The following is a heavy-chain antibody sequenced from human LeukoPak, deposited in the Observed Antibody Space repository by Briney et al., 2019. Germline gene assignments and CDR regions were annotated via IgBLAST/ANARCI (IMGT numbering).Heavy chain of an antibody. Sequence: SETLSLTCAVSGGSISSSNWWSWIRQPPGKGLEWIGSIYYSGSTYYNPSLKSRVTISVDTSKNQFSLKLSSVTAADTAVYYCARVYYDSSGYYFFHYYYYMDVWGKGTTVTVSS. CDR3: ARVYYDSSGYYFFHYYYYMDV. V-gene: IGHV4-4*02. D-gene: IGHD3-22*01. J-gene: IGHJ6*03. CDR2: IYYSGST. CDR1: GGSISSSNW.